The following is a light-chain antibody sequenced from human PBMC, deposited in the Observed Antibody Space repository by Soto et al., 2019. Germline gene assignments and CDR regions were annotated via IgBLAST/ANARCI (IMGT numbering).Light chain of an antibody. V-gene: IGLV2-23*02. Sequence: HSALTQPASVSGSPGQSITIPCTGTRSDVGSYNLVSWYQQHPGQAPKLIIYEVTKRPSGVSFRLSGSKSGNTASLTISGLQAEDEADYYCSSYAGSTAVVVFGGGTKLTVL. CDR3: SSYAGSTAVVV. J-gene: IGLJ2*01. CDR1: RSDVGSYNL. CDR2: EVT.